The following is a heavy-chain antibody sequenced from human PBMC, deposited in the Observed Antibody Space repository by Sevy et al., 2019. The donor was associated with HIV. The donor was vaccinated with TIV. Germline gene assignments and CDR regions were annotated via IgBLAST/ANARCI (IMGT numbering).Heavy chain of an antibody. J-gene: IGHJ4*02. CDR1: GFTFSSYG. CDR3: ATKKIDRGYSYDTDY. Sequence: GGSLRLSCAASGFTFSSYGMHWVRQAPGKGLEWVAVISYHESNKFYAASVKGRFTISRDNSKNMLYLQMDNLRAEDTAVYYCATKKIDRGYSYDTDYWGQGTLVTVSS. V-gene: IGHV3-30*03. CDR2: ISYHESNK. D-gene: IGHD5-18*01.